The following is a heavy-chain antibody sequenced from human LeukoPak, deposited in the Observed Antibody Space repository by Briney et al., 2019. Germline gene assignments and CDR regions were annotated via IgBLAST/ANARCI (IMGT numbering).Heavy chain of an antibody. CDR2: ISSSGSTI. D-gene: IGHD2-2*01. CDR1: GFTFSDYY. CDR3: ARLACSSTSCSELDAFDI. V-gene: IGHV3-11*04. Sequence: GGFLRLSCAASGFTFSDYYMSWIRQAPGKGLEWVSYISSSGSTIYYADSVKGRFTISRDNAKNSLYLQMNSLRAEDTAVYYCARLACSSTSCSELDAFDIWGQGTMVTVSS. J-gene: IGHJ3*02.